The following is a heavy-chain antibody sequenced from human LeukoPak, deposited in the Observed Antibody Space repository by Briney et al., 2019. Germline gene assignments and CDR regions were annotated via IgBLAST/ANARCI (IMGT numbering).Heavy chain of an antibody. CDR1: GFTFSSYA. CDR2: ISGSGGST. V-gene: IGHV3-23*01. Sequence: GGSLRLSCAASGFTFSSYAMSWVRQAPGKGLEWVSAISGSGGSTYYADPVKGRFTISRDNSKNTLYLQMNSLRADDTAVYYCAKDLSGCSGGSCYPDAFDIWGQGTMVTVSS. J-gene: IGHJ3*02. CDR3: AKDLSGCSGGSCYPDAFDI. D-gene: IGHD2-15*01.